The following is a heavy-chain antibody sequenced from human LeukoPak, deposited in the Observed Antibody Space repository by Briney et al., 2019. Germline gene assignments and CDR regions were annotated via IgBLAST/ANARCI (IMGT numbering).Heavy chain of an antibody. CDR2: IYHSGST. CDR1: GGSISTYY. Sequence: SETLSLTCTVSGGSISTYYWTWIRQPPGKGLEWIGYIYHSGSTNYNPSLKSRVTMSVDTSKNQFSLKLSSVTAADTAVYYCARGGYSGSYVFDYWGQGTLVTVSS. J-gene: IGHJ4*02. V-gene: IGHV4-59*12. CDR3: ARGGYSGSYVFDY. D-gene: IGHD1-26*01.